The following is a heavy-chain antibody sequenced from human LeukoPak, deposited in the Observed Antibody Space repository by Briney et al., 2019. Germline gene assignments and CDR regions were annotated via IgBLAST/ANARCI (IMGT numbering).Heavy chain of an antibody. J-gene: IGHJ6*03. CDR3: ARAIAVVGPHLYYYMDV. CDR2: IYYSGST. D-gene: IGHD6-19*01. V-gene: IGHV4-59*01. Sequence: PSETLSLTCTVSGGSISSYYWSWIRQPPGQGLEWIGYIYYSGSTNYNPSLKSRVTISVDTSKNQFSLKLSSVTAADTAVYYCARAIAVVGPHLYYYMDVWGKGTTVTVSS. CDR1: GGSISSYY.